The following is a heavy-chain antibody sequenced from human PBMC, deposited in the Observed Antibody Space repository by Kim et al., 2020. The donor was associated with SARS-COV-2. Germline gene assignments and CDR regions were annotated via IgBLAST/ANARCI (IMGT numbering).Heavy chain of an antibody. J-gene: IGHJ4*02. CDR3: AKDTRQDYYDSSGSAEGY. Sequence: GGSLRLSCAASGFTFSSYAMSWVRQAPGKGLEWVSAISGSGGSTYYADSVKGRFTISRDNSKNTLYLQMNSLRAEDTAVYYCAKDTRQDYYDSSGSAEGYWGQGTLVTVSS. CDR2: ISGSGGST. V-gene: IGHV3-23*01. CDR1: GFTFSSYA. D-gene: IGHD3-22*01.